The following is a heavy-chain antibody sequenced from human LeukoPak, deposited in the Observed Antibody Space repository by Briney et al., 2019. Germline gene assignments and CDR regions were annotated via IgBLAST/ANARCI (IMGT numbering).Heavy chain of an antibody. CDR2: IYHSGST. D-gene: IGHD3-9*01. CDR3: ASGYPFDY. V-gene: IGHV4-30-2*01. CDR1: GGSISSGGYY. J-gene: IGHJ4*02. Sequence: SQTLSLICTVSGGSISSGGYYWSWIRQPPGKGLEWIGYIYHSGSTYYNPSLKSRVTISVDRSKNQFSLKLSSVTAADTAVYYCASGYPFDYWGQGTLVTVSS.